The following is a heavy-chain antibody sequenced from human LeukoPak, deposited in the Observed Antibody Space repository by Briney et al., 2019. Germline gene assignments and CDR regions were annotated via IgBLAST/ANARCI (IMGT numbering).Heavy chain of an antibody. CDR2: ISGGGAST. Sequence: GGSLRLSCAASGFTFSTYAMTWIRQAPGKGLEWVSGISGGGASTYYADSVKGRFTISRDNSKNTLYLQMESLRAEDTALYYCAKDYAVGSIDYWGQGTLVTVSS. J-gene: IGHJ4*02. CDR3: AKDYAVGSIDY. CDR1: GFTFSTYA. D-gene: IGHD3-16*01. V-gene: IGHV3-23*01.